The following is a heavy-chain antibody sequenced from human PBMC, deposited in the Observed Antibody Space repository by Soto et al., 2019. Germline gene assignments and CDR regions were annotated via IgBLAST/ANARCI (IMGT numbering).Heavy chain of an antibody. Sequence: ASVEVSCKASGGTFSSYAISWVRQAPGQGLEWMGGIIPIFGTANYAQKFQGRVTITADESTSTAYMELSRLRSEDTAVYYCARGYYDSSGYYPPFDYWGQGTLVTVSS. CDR2: IIPIFGTA. CDR1: GGTFSSYA. D-gene: IGHD3-22*01. J-gene: IGHJ4*02. CDR3: ARGYYDSSGYYPPFDY. V-gene: IGHV1-69*13.